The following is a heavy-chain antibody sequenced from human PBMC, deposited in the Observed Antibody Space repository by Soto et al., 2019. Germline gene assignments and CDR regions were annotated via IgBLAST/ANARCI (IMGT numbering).Heavy chain of an antibody. CDR3: AKVWGWVEIIPAARGLDY. J-gene: IGHJ4*02. D-gene: IGHD2-2*01. CDR2: ISGSGAST. CDR1: GFTFSNYA. V-gene: IGHV3-23*01. Sequence: EVKLLESGGGLVQPGGSLRLSCATSGFTFSNYAMSWVRQAPGKGLEWVSGISGSGASTFYADSVKGRFTISRDNSKNTLFLQLNSLRAEDTAVYYCAKVWGWVEIIPAARGLDYWGQGTLVTVSS.